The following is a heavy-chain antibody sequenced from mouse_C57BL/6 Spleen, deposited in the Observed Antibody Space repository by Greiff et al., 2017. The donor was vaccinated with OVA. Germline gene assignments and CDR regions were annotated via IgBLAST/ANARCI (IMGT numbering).Heavy chain of an antibody. Sequence: EVKLVESGGGLVQPGGSLKLSCAASGFTFSDYYMYWVRQTPEKRLEWVAYISNGGGSTYYPDTVKGRFTISRDNAKNTLYLQMSRLKSEDTAMYYCARAYYSNYAWFAYWGQGTLVTVSA. V-gene: IGHV5-12*01. J-gene: IGHJ3*01. D-gene: IGHD2-5*01. CDR3: ARAYYSNYAWFAY. CDR1: GFTFSDYY. CDR2: ISNGGGST.